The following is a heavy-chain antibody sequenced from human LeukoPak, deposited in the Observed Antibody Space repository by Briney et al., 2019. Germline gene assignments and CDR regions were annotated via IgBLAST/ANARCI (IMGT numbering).Heavy chain of an antibody. CDR3: AVPAYYFDY. CDR2: IYYSGST. J-gene: IGHJ4*02. V-gene: IGHV4-39*01. Sequence: SETLSLTCTVSGGSISSSSYYWGWIRQPPGKGLEWIGGIYYSGSTYYNPSLKSRVTISVDTSKNQFSLKLSSVTAADTAVYYCAVPAYYFDYWGQGTLVTVSS. CDR1: GGSISSSSYY.